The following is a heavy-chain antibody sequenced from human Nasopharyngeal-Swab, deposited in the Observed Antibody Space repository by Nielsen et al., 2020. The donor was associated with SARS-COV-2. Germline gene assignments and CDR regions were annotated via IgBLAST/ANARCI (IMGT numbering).Heavy chain of an antibody. D-gene: IGHD2-2*01. J-gene: IGHJ4*02. V-gene: IGHV3-21*01. CDR1: GFTFSSYT. Sequence: GGSLRLSCAASGFTFSSYTMNWVRQAPGKGLEWVSSISPTSDYIYYAESVKGRFTMSRDNAKNSLYLQMNSLRAEDTAVYYCASDSRYWGQGTLVTVSS. CDR3: ASDSRY. CDR2: ISPTSDYI.